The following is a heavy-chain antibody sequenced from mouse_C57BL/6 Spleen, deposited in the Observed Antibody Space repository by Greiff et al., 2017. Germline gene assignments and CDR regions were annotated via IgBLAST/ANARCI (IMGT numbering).Heavy chain of an antibody. Sequence: VQLQQSGAELVKPGASVKMSCKASGYTFTSSWITWVKPRPGPGLECICDLYPGSGSTNYNETFKSKATLTVDTSSSTAYMQLSSLTSEDSAVYYCAKSSGYRFAYWGQGTLVTVSA. CDR2: LYPGSGST. J-gene: IGHJ3*01. V-gene: IGHV1-55*01. CDR3: AKSSGYRFAY. D-gene: IGHD3-2*02. CDR1: GYTFTSSW.